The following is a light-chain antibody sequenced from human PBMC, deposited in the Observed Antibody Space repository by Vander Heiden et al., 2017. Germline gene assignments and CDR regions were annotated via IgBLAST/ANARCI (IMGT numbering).Light chain of an antibody. CDR3: AAWDGSLSGRV. CDR2: RNN. Sequence: QSVLTQPPSASASPVQRVTISCSGSSSNIGSNYVVWYQQLPGTAPKLLIYRNNQRPSGVPDRFSGSKSGTSASLAISGLRSEDEADYYCAAWDGSLSGRVFGGGTKLTVL. V-gene: IGLV1-47*01. J-gene: IGLJ3*02. CDR1: SSNIGSNY.